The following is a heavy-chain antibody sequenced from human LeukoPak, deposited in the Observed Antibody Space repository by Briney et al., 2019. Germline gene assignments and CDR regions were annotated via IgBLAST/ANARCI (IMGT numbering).Heavy chain of an antibody. D-gene: IGHD3-3*01. CDR3: ARASNDFWSGYYSH. V-gene: IGHV3-23*01. Sequence: GSLRLSFAASGFTFSSYAMSWVRQAPGKGLEWVSAISGSGGSTYYADSVKGRFTISRDKARNSLYLQMNSLRAEDTALYYCARASNDFWSGYYSHWGRGTLVTVSS. J-gene: IGHJ4*02. CDR1: GFTFSSYA. CDR2: ISGSGGST.